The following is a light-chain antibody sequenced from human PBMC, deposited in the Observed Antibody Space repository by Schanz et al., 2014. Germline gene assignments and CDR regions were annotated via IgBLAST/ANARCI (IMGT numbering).Light chain of an antibody. Sequence: EIVLTQSPGTLSLSPGERATLSCRASQSVSSGYLAWYQQKPGQAPRLLMYGASSRATGIPDRFSGSGSGTDFTLTISSLQAEDVAVYYCQHYYTTPFTFGPGTKVEIK. J-gene: IGKJ3*01. CDR3: QHYYTTPFT. CDR1: QSVSSGY. CDR2: GAS. V-gene: IGKV3-20*01.